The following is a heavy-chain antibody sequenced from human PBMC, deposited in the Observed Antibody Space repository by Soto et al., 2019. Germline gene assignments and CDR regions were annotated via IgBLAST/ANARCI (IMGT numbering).Heavy chain of an antibody. V-gene: IGHV3-74*01. CDR1: GFSFNSYR. D-gene: IGHD7-27*01. J-gene: IGHJ4*02. Sequence: EVQLVESGGGLVQPGGSLRLSCAASGFSFNSYRMHWVRQAPGKGLVWVSRINSDGSSTSNADSVKGRFTISRDNAKNTLYLQMNSLSAEDTAVYYCARETNWGPDYWGQGTLVTVSS. CDR3: ARETNWGPDY. CDR2: INSDGSST.